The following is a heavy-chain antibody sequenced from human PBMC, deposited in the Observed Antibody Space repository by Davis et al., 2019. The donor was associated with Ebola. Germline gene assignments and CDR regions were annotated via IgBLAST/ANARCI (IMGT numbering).Heavy chain of an antibody. CDR2: ISSSSSYI. V-gene: IGHV3-21*01. CDR3: ARAIFGGDSMDV. D-gene: IGHD3-3*01. CDR1: GFTFSSYS. Sequence: GESLKISCAASGFTFSSYSMNWVRQAPGKGLEWVSSISSSSSYIYYADSVKGRFTISRENAKNSLYLQMNSLRAGDTAVYYCARAIFGGDSMDVWGQGTTVTVSS. J-gene: IGHJ6*02.